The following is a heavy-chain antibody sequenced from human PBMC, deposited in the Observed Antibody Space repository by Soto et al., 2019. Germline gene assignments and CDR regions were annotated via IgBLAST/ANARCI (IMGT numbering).Heavy chain of an antibody. D-gene: IGHD5-12*01. V-gene: IGHV3-74*01. J-gene: IGHJ3*02. CDR1: GFTFSSCW. CDR2: INSDGSST. Sequence: EVQLVESGGGLVQPGGSLRLSCAASGFTFSSCWMHWVRQSPGKGLVWVSRINSDGSSTSYADSVKGRFTISRDNAKNTLYLQMNSLRAEDTAVYYCARIGEIVATMGDAFDIWGQGTMVTVSS. CDR3: ARIGEIVATMGDAFDI.